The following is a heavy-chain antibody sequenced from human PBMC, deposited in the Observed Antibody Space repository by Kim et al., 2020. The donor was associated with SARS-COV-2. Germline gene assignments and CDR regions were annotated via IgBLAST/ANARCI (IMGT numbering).Heavy chain of an antibody. D-gene: IGHD3-22*01. J-gene: IGHJ4*02. V-gene: IGHV3-30*01. CDR3: AREPTYYYDSSGSGIDY. Sequence: KGRFTISRDNSKNTLYLQMNSLRAEDTAVYYCAREPTYYYDSSGSGIDYWGQGTLVTVSS.